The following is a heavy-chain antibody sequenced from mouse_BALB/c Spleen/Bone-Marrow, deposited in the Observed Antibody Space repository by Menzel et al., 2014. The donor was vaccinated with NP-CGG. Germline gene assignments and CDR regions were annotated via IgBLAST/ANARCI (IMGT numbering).Heavy chain of an antibody. V-gene: IGHV1-84*02. D-gene: IGHD1-2*01. J-gene: IGHJ4*01. CDR2: IYPGSGTT. Sequence: VQLQQSGPELVKPGASVKISCKASGYTFNDYYINWVKQKPGQGLEWIGWIYPGSGTTKYNENFKGKATLTVDTSSNTAYIQLSSLTSEDTAVYFCARDYGYVDAMNYWGQGTSVTVSS. CDR3: ARDYGYVDAMNY. CDR1: GYTFNDYY.